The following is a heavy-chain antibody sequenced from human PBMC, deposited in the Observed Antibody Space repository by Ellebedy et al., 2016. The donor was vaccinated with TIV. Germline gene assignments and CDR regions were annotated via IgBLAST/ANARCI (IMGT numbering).Heavy chain of an antibody. Sequence: AASVKVSCKASGYTFTGYYMHWLRQAPGQGLEWMGWINPNSSDTKYAQKFQGRVTVTRDTPISTAYMELSRLTSDDPAVYYCARALSTGEPFDYWGQGTLVTVSS. CDR3: ARALSTGEPFDY. J-gene: IGHJ4*02. V-gene: IGHV1-2*02. CDR1: GYTFTGYY. D-gene: IGHD7-27*01. CDR2: INPNSSDT.